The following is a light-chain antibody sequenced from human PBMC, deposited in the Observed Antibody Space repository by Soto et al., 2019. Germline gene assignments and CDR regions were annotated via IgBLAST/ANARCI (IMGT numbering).Light chain of an antibody. CDR3: QHHNSYSQT. CDR2: GAS. CDR1: QSIRYY. Sequence: EIQLSQSPPTLSASVGDRVTITCRASQSIRYYLAWYKQTTGKAPKLLIYGASRLQNGLPSRFSGSGSGTEFTHNISILQPDDFATSFCQHHNSYSQTFGQGTKGEIK. V-gene: IGKV1-5*01. J-gene: IGKJ1*01.